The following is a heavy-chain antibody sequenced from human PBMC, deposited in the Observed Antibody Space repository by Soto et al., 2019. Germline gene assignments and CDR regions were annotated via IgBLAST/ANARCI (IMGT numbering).Heavy chain of an antibody. V-gene: IGHV3-23*01. CDR2: ISGSGDLA. CDR3: ARGLYYYDSSGYWGY. D-gene: IGHD3-22*01. CDR1: GFTFTIYA. J-gene: IGHJ4*02. Sequence: PGGSLRLSCAASGFTFTIYAMTWVRQAPGKGLEWVSAISGSGDLAYYADSVRGRFTISRDNSKNTLYLQMNSLRAEDTALYYCARGLYYYDSSGYWGYWGQGTLVTVSS.